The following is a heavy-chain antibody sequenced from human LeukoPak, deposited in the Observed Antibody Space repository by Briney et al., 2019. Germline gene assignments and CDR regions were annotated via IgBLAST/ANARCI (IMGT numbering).Heavy chain of an antibody. D-gene: IGHD6-13*01. J-gene: IGHJ4*02. CDR3: ARDLSSSWQSFDY. CDR1: GFTFSSYS. Sequence: GGSLRLSCAASGFTFSSYSMNWVRQAPGKGLEWVSSISSSSSYIYYAGSVKGRFTISRDNAKNSLYLQMNSLRAEDTAVYYCARDLSSSWQSFDYWGQGTLVTVSS. CDR2: ISSSSSYI. V-gene: IGHV3-21*01.